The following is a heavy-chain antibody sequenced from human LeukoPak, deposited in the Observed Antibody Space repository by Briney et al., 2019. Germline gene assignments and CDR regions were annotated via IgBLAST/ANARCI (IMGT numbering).Heavy chain of an antibody. D-gene: IGHD3-10*01. CDR2: ISWNSGSI. CDR1: GFTFDDYA. Sequence: QSGGSLRLSCAASGFTFDDYAMHWVRQAPGKGLEWVSGISWNSGSIGYADSVKGRFTISRDNAKNSLYLQMNSLRAEDTAVYYCARVRGVIMIDYWGQGTLVTVSS. J-gene: IGHJ4*02. V-gene: IGHV3-9*01. CDR3: ARVRGVIMIDY.